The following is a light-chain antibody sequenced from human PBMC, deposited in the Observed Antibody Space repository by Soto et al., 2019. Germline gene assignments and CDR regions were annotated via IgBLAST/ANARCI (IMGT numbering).Light chain of an antibody. CDR1: QGISTY. CDR2: AAS. CDR3: QQSYSATWT. Sequence: DVQMTQSPSSLSASVGDRVTITCRASQGISTYLNWYLQKPGKAPKLLIYAASSLQSGVPSRFSGSGSETDFTLTISSLQPEDFATYSCQQSYSATWTFGQGTKV. J-gene: IGKJ1*01. V-gene: IGKV1-39*01.